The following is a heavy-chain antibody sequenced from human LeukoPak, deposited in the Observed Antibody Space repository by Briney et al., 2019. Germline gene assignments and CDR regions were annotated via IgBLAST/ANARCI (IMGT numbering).Heavy chain of an antibody. CDR1: GFTFSSYA. V-gene: IGHV3-23*01. Sequence: GGSLRLTCAASGFTFSSYAMSWVRQAPGKGLEWVSAISGSGGSTYYADSVKGRFTISRDNSKNTLYLQMNSLRAEDTAVYYCAKGSYDSSGYLYYFDYWGQGTLVTVSS. CDR3: AKGSYDSSGYLYYFDY. CDR2: ISGSGGST. J-gene: IGHJ4*02. D-gene: IGHD3-22*01.